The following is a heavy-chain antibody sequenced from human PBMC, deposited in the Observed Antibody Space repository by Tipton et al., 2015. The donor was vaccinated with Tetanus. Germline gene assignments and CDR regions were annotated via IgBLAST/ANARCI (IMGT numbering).Heavy chain of an antibody. CDR2: IYPGDSDT. D-gene: IGHD5-24*01. CDR3: ARRPSRVEMATIWWFDS. CDR1: GYSFTSYG. Sequence: VQLVQSGAEVKKPGESLKSFCKGSGYSFTSYGIGWVRQMPGKGQDGTGIIYPGDSDTRYSPALQGQVIISAAKSISTAYLQWTTLTASVTAMYNCARRPSRVEMATIWWFDSWAQGPLVPVSS. J-gene: IGHJ5*01. V-gene: IGHV5-51*01.